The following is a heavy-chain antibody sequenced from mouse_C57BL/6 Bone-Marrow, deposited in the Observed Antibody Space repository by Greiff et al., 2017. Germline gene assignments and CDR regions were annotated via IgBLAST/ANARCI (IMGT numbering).Heavy chain of an antibody. CDR3: ARVYGSRTGDY. CDR2: IHPNSGST. CDR1: GYTFTSYW. V-gene: IGHV1-64*01. D-gene: IGHD1-1*01. J-gene: IGHJ2*01. Sequence: VQLQQPGAELVKPGASVKLSCKASGYTFTSYWMHWVKQRPGQGLEWIGMIHPNSGSTNYNEKFKSKATLTVDKSSSTAYMQLSSLTSEDSAVYYWARVYGSRTGDYWGQGTTLTVSS.